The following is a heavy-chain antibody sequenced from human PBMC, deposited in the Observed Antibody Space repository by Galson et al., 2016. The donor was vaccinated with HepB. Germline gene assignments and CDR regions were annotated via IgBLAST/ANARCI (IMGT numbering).Heavy chain of an antibody. D-gene: IGHD5-24*01. CDR3: ARGEGYNFY. V-gene: IGHV4-59*01. Sequence: ETLSLTCTVSGASMSAYYWPWIRQPPGEGLEWIGHIYYSGNTNYNPSLKSRVTISVDTSKNQFSLNLRSVTAADTAVYYCARGEGYNFYWGQGTLVTVSS. CDR1: GASMSAYY. CDR2: IYYSGNT. J-gene: IGHJ4*02.